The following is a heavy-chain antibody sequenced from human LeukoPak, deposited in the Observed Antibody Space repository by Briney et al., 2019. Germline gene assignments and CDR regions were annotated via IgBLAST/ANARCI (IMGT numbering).Heavy chain of an antibody. Sequence: GGSLRLSCAASGFTFSSFWMIWVRQAPGKGLEWVANIKEDGSVKNYVDSVKGRFTISRDNAKNSLFLQMDSLRAEDTAVYYCARERYGNYNWGQGTLVTVSS. D-gene: IGHD4-11*01. CDR3: ARERYGNYN. J-gene: IGHJ4*02. V-gene: IGHV3-7*03. CDR1: GFTFSSFW. CDR2: IKEDGSVK.